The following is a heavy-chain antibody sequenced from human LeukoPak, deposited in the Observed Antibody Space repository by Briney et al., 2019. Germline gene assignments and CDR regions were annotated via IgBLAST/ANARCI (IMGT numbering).Heavy chain of an antibody. J-gene: IGHJ2*01. Sequence: GGSLRLSCAASGFTFSTYAMTWVRQSPGKGLEWVSAISGSGDSTYYADSVKGRFTVSRDNSKNTLYLQMNSLRAEDTAIYYCAKDSSRDAYNWNWYFDLWGRGTLVTVSS. V-gene: IGHV3-23*01. CDR1: GFTFSTYA. CDR3: AKDSSRDAYNWNWYFDL. D-gene: IGHD5-24*01. CDR2: ISGSGDST.